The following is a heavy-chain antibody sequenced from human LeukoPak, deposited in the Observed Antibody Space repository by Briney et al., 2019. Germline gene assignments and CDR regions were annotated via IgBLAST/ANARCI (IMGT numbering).Heavy chain of an antibody. Sequence: GGSLRLSCVASGFTFGKYWMSWVRQAPGKGLEWVANIKLDGSEKNYVDSVKGRFTTSRDNTKNSLYLQMNSLRVEDTAVYYCARDKIVGATNFDYWGQGTLVTVSS. J-gene: IGHJ4*02. CDR3: ARDKIVGATNFDY. V-gene: IGHV3-7*03. CDR1: GFTFGKYW. D-gene: IGHD1-26*01. CDR2: IKLDGSEK.